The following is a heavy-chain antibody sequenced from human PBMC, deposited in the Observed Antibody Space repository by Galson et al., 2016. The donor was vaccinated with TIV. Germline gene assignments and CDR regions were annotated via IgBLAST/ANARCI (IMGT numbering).Heavy chain of an antibody. CDR2: IYYSGST. CDR3: ARGSPAGRLTATKLGDAFDI. Sequence: LSLTCTVSGYSISSGYYWNWIRQPPGKGLECIGHIYYSGSTYYNPTLKRRVVISVDTSKNQFSLKVTSVTAADTAVYYCARGSPAGRLTATKLGDAFDIWGQGTKVAVSS. V-gene: IGHV4-30-4*01. D-gene: IGHD5-24*01. CDR1: GYSISSGYY. J-gene: IGHJ3*02.